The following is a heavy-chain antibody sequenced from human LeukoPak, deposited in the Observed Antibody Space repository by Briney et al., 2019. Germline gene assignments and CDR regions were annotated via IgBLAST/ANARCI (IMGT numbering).Heavy chain of an antibody. D-gene: IGHD1-26*01. J-gene: IGHJ4*02. CDR1: GGSISSSSYY. V-gene: IGHV4-39*01. CDR2: IYYSGST. CDR3: ARRGGSYFDY. Sequence: SETLSLTCIVSGGSISSSSYYWGWIRQPPGKGLEWIGSIYYSGSTYYNPSLKSRVTISVDTSKNQFSLKLSSVTAADTAVYYCARRGGSYFDYWGQGTLVTVSS.